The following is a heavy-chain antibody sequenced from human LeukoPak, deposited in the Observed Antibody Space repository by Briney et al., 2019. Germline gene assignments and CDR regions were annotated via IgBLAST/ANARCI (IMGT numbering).Heavy chain of an antibody. Sequence: SETLSLTCAVYGGSFSGYYWSWIRQPPGKGLEWIGEINHSGSTNYNPSLKSRVTISVDTSKNQFSLKLSSVTAADTAVYYCAAHSSGWYGSWFDPWGQGTLVTVSS. CDR3: AAHSSGWYGSWFDP. CDR2: INHSGST. D-gene: IGHD6-19*01. J-gene: IGHJ5*02. V-gene: IGHV4-34*01. CDR1: GGSFSGYY.